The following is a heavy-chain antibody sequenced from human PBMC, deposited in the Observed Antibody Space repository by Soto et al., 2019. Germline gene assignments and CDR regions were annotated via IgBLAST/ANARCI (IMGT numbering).Heavy chain of an antibody. D-gene: IGHD6-19*01. CDR3: ARDGGSSGRYYYGMDV. Sequence: QVQLVESGGGVVQPGRSLRLSCAASGFTFSSYGMHWVRQAPDKGLEWVAVIWYDGSNKYYADSVKGRFTISRDNSKNTLYLQMNSLRAEDTAVYYCARDGGSSGRYYYGMDVWGQGTTVTVSS. V-gene: IGHV3-33*01. CDR1: GFTFSSYG. J-gene: IGHJ6*02. CDR2: IWYDGSNK.